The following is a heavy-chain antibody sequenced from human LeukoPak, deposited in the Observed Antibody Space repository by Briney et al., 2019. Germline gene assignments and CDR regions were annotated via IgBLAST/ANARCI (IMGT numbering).Heavy chain of an antibody. D-gene: IGHD4-23*01. CDR1: GFTFKNHW. CDR3: VRGGWELDY. J-gene: IGHJ4*02. V-gene: IGHV3-7*01. Sequence: PGRSLRLSCAASGFTFKNHWMAWVRLAPGKGLEWVAHIKEDGTQRYYVDSVKGRFTISRDDAKNSLYLQMNTLTDEDTAVYYCVRGGWELDYWGQGILVTVSS. CDR2: IKEDGTQR.